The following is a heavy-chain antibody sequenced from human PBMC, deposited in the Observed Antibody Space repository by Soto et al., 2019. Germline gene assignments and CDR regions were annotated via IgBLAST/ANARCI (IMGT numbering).Heavy chain of an antibody. CDR2: ISYDGSNK. J-gene: IGHJ6*02. Sequence: QVPLVESGGGVVQPGRSLRLSCAASGFTFSSYAMHWVRQAPGKGLEWVAVISYDGSNKYYADSVKGRFTISRDNSKNTLYLQMNSLRAEDTAVYYCARGVPEQLLFWRYGMDVWGQGTTVTVSS. CDR3: ARGVPEQLLFWRYGMDV. D-gene: IGHD2-2*01. CDR1: GFTFSSYA. V-gene: IGHV3-30-3*01.